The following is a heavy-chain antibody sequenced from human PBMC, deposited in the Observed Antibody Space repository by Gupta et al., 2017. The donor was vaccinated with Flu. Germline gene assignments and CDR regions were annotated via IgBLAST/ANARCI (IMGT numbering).Heavy chain of an antibody. CDR3: AREVDTAMEPRAYYYYGMDV. CDR2: ISSSSSYI. Sequence: EVQLVESGGGLVKPGGSLRLSCAASGFTFSSYSMNWVRQAPGKGLEWVSSISSSSSYIYYADSVKGRFTISRDNAKNSLYLQMNSLRAEDTAVYYCAREVDTAMEPRAYYYYGMDVWGQGTTVTVSS. CDR1: GFTFSSYS. J-gene: IGHJ6*02. D-gene: IGHD5-18*01. V-gene: IGHV3-21*01.